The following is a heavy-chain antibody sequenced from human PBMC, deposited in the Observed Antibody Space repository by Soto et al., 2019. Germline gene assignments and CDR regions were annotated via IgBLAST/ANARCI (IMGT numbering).Heavy chain of an antibody. J-gene: IGHJ6*02. CDR3: ASGFNWNYVHYYYGMDV. CDR2: IIPIFGTA. V-gene: IGHV1-69*13. CDR1: GGTINSYA. Sequence: ASVKVCCKASGGTINSYAISWVGQEPGQGLEWMGGIIPIFGTANYAQKFQGRVTITADESTSTAYMELSSLRSEDTAVYYCASGFNWNYVHYYYGMDVWGQGTTVTVSS. D-gene: IGHD1-7*01.